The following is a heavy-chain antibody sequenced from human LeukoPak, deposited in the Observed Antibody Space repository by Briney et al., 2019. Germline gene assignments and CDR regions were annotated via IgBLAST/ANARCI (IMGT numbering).Heavy chain of an antibody. CDR2: INHSGST. Sequence: SETLSLTCAVYGGSFSGYYWSWIRQPPGKGLEWIGEINHSGSTNYNPSLKSRVTISVDTSKNQFSLKLSSVTAADTAVYYRARKDYYDSSGYPIDYWGQGTLVTVSS. V-gene: IGHV4-34*01. J-gene: IGHJ4*02. D-gene: IGHD3-22*01. CDR1: GGSFSGYY. CDR3: ARKDYYDSSGYPIDY.